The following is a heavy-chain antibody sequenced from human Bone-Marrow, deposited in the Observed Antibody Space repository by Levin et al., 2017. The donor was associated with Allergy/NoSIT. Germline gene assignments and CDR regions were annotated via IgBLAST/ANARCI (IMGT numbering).Heavy chain of an antibody. CDR1: GFTFDDYA. J-gene: IGHJ5*02. D-gene: IGHD3-22*01. Sequence: GGSLRLSCAASGFTFDDYAMHWVRQAPGKGLEWVSGISWNSGSIGYADSVKGRFTISRDNAKNSLYLQMNSLRAEDTALYYCAKLSATYYYDSSGYYHPGWFDPWGQGTLVTVSS. CDR2: ISWNSGSI. V-gene: IGHV3-9*01. CDR3: AKLSATYYYDSSGYYHPGWFDP.